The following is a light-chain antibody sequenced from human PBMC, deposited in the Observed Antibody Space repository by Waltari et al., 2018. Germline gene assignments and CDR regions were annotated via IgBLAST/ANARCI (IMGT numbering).Light chain of an antibody. CDR3: QAWESDTVI. CDR1: TLGGKY. Sequence: SYELTQPPSVSVSPGQTASISCSAVTLGGKYLSWYQQKPGGSPLLIIYQYRRRPSGIPDRFSGSKSGNTGTLTISGTQAMDEAEYYCQAWESDTVIFGGGTKLTVL. J-gene: IGLJ2*01. CDR2: QYR. V-gene: IGLV3-1*01.